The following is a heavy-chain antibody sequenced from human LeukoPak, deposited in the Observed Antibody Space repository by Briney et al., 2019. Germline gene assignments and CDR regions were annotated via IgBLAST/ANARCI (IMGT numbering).Heavy chain of an antibody. CDR2: IYPGDSNP. Sequence: GESLKISCQGSGYNFINYWIGWVRQPPGKGLEWMGIIYPGDSNPRYSPSFQGQVTISADKSINTAYLRWGSLKAADTAMYYCARLGRYDVLTGPDYWGQGTLVTVSS. J-gene: IGHJ4*02. CDR1: GYNFINYW. V-gene: IGHV5-51*01. CDR3: ARLGRYDVLTGPDY. D-gene: IGHD3-9*01.